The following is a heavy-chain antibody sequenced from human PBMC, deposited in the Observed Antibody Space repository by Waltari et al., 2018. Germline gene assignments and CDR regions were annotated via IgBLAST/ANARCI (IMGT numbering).Heavy chain of an antibody. D-gene: IGHD6-19*01. CDR3: VAATPSSDK. CDR2: VNIDGSNT. J-gene: IGHJ4*02. Sequence: EVELVESGGGLVQPGGSLRLSCEVSGVSRSYRWMHWVRQTPEKGLVWVARVNIDGSNTAYADSVRGRFIISRDTARNTLFLQMSSVRVDDTALYYCVAATPSSDKWGQGTLVTVSS. V-gene: IGHV3-74*01. CDR1: GVSRSYRW.